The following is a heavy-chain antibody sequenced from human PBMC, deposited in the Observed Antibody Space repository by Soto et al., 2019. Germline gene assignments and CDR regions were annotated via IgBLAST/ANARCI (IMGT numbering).Heavy chain of an antibody. J-gene: IGHJ3*01. CDR1: GFTFSDDY. CDR3: VRVKLGPQPLKAFDA. D-gene: IGHD7-27*01. CDR2: IKNNANSYAI. Sequence: EVQLVESGGGLVQPGGPLRLSCAASGFTFSDDYMGWVRQAPGKGLEWVARIKNNANSYAIEYAASVKGRFTISRDDSKNSLYLQMNSLRTEDTAIYYCVRVKLGPQPLKAFDAWGQGTMVTVSS. V-gene: IGHV3-72*01.